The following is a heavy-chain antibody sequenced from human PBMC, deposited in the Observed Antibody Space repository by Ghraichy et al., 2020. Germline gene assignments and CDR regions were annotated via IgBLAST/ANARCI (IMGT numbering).Heavy chain of an antibody. CDR3: ARLGPPHDGYYYGMDV. Sequence: SETLSLTCTVSGGSISSSSYYWGWIRQPPGKGLEWIGSIYYSGNTYYNPSLKSRVTISVDTSKNQFSLKLSSVTAADTAVYYCARLGPPHDGYYYGMDVWGQGTTVTVSS. CDR1: GGSISSSSYY. J-gene: IGHJ6*02. D-gene: IGHD3-3*01. V-gene: IGHV4-39*07. CDR2: IYYSGNT.